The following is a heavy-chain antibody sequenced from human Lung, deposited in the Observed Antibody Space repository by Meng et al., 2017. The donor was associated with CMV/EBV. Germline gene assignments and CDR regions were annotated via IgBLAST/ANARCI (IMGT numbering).Heavy chain of an antibody. CDR1: GDSITNHNW. CDR3: LRRSGGSV. J-gene: IGHJ1*01. D-gene: IGHD3-10*01. V-gene: IGHV4-4*02. Sequence: HVQLGESGPALVKPSEPRSLTLAVSGDSITNHNWWAWVRQPPGKGLEWIGEIPHRGSSAYNPSLKSRVSMSIDKSKNQFSLKLTSVTAADTAVYHCLRRSGGSVWGQGTLVTVSS. CDR2: IPHRGSS.